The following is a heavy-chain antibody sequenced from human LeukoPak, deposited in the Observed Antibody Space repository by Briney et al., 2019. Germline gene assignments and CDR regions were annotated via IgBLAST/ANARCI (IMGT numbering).Heavy chain of an antibody. CDR3: ASVKSYYFDY. J-gene: IGHJ4*02. CDR2: IYYSASP. CDR1: GGSISSGDYY. Sequence: SETLSLTCTVSGGSISSGDYYWSWIRQPPRKGLEWIWYIYYSASPYYIPSLKSHVTISVDPSKNQFSLQLSSVTAADTAVYYCASVKSYYFDYWGQGTLVTVSS. V-gene: IGHV4-30-4*08.